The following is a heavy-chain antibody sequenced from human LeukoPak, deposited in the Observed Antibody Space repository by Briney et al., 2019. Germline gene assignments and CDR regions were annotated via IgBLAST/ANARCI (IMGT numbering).Heavy chain of an antibody. CDR1: GFTFSNYA. D-gene: IGHD3-10*01. V-gene: IGHV3-23*01. CDR2: ISGSGGST. Sequence: GGSLRLSCAASGFTFSNYAMTSVRQAPGKGLEWVSQISGSGGSTYYADSVRGRFTSSRDNSKNTLYRQMSSLRAEDTAVYYCPRSRYGSGTLGHWGQGTLVTVSS. CDR3: PRSRYGSGTLGH. J-gene: IGHJ4*02.